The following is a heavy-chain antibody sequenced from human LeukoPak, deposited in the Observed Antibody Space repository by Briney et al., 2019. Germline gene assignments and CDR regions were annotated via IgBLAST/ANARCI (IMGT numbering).Heavy chain of an antibody. V-gene: IGHV3-23*01. J-gene: IGHJ4*02. CDR2: ISGSGGST. D-gene: IGHD6-19*01. CDR3: AKDLRSALGIAVAGGYFDY. CDR1: GFTFSSYA. Sequence: PGGSLRLSCAASGFTFSSYAMSWVRQAPGKGLEWVSAISGSGGSTYYADSVKGRFTISRDNSKNTLYLQMNSMRAEDTAVYYCAKDLRSALGIAVAGGYFDYWGQGTLVTVSS.